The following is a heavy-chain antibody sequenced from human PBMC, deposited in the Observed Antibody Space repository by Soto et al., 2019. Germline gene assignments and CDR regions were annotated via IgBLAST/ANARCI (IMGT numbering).Heavy chain of an antibody. CDR3: AALGVNFDH. CDR1: GGTFSSYA. V-gene: IGHV1-69*05. D-gene: IGHD2-8*01. Sequence: ASVKVSCKASGGTFSSYAISWVRQAPGQGLEWMGGIIPIFGTANYAQKFQGRVTITRDMSTNTAYMELSSLRSEDTAVYYCAALGVNFDHWGQGTLVTVSS. J-gene: IGHJ4*02. CDR2: IIPIFGTA.